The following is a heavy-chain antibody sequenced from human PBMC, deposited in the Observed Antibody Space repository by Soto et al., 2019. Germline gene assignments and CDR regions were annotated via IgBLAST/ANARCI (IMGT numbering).Heavy chain of an antibody. Sequence: PGGSLRLSCAASGFTFSSYGMHWVRQAPGKGLEWVAVISYDGSNKYYADSVKGRFTISRDNSKNTLYLQMNSLRAEDTAVYYCAKDLVSYYDSSGYLFDYWGQGTLVTVSS. V-gene: IGHV3-30*18. D-gene: IGHD3-22*01. CDR2: ISYDGSNK. J-gene: IGHJ4*02. CDR1: GFTFSSYG. CDR3: AKDLVSYYDSSGYLFDY.